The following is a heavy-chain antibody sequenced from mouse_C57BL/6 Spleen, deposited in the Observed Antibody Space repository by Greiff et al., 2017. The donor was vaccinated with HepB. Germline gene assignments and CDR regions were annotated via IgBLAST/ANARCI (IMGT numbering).Heavy chain of an antibody. CDR3: ALLPAY. J-gene: IGHJ3*01. Sequence: ESGPGLVKPSQSLSLTCSVTGYSITSGYYWNWIRQFPGNKLEWMGYISYDGSNNYNPSLKNRISITRDTSKNQFFLKLNSVTTEDTATYYCALLPAYWGQGTLVTVSA. CDR2: ISYDGSN. V-gene: IGHV3-6*01. D-gene: IGHD1-1*01. CDR1: GYSITSGYY.